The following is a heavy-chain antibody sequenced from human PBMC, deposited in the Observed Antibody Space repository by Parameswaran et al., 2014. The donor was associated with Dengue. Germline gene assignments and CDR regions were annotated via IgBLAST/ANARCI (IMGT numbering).Heavy chain of an antibody. CDR3: ARANYYGSGSYYNVGTDWFDP. D-gene: IGHD3-10*01. CDR2: INPNSGGT. V-gene: IGHV1-2*04. J-gene: IGHJ5*02. Sequence: WVRQAPGQGLEWMGWINPNSGGTNYAQKFQGWVTMTRDTSISTAYMELSRLRSDDTAVYYCARANYYGSGSYYNVGTDWFDPWGQGTLVTVSS.